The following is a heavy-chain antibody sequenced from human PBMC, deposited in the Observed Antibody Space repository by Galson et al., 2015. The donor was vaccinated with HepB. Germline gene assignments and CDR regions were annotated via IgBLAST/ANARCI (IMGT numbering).Heavy chain of an antibody. CDR1: GYSFVNYW. CDR3: ARQNNWNEDFDY. V-gene: IGHV5-51*01. Sequence: QSGAEVKKPGESLKISCKTSGYSFVNYWIAWVRQMPGKGPEFMGIIYPDDSDTKYSPSFEGHVVISVDKSINTAYLSWTSLKASDTATYFCARQNNWNEDFDYWGQGTLVTVS. J-gene: IGHJ4*02. D-gene: IGHD1-20*01. CDR2: IYPDDSDT.